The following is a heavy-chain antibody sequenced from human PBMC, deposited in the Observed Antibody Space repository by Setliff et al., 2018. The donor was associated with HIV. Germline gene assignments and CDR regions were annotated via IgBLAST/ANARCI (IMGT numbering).Heavy chain of an antibody. V-gene: IGHV1-69*10. J-gene: IGHJ6*02. Sequence: SVKVSCKASGYTFTSYVISWVRQAPGQGLEWMGGVIPILGIASYSQKFQGRVTITADKSTSTAYMELSSLRSEDTAVYYCARPQWELGVDYYGMDVWGQGTTVTVSS. CDR3: ARPQWELGVDYYGMDV. D-gene: IGHD1-26*01. CDR2: VIPILGIA. CDR1: GYTFTSYV.